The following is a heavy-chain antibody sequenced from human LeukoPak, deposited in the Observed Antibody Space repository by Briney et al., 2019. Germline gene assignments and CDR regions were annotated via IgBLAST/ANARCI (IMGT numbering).Heavy chain of an antibody. J-gene: IGHJ4*02. Sequence: PSETLSLTCTVSGGSISSYSWSWIRQPPGKGLEWIGYIYYSGSTNYNPSLKSRVTISVDTSKNQLSLKLSSVTAADTAVYYCARHWETSSWYVDYWGQGTLVTVSS. V-gene: IGHV4-59*08. D-gene: IGHD6-13*01. CDR1: GGSISSYS. CDR3: ARHWETSSWYVDY. CDR2: IYYSGST.